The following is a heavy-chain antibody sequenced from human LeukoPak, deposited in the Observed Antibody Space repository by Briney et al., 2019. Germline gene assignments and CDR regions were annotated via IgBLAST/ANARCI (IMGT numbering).Heavy chain of an antibody. CDR3: AKEPWNSQSAPDDI. CDR1: GFTLSSYS. J-gene: IGHJ3*02. D-gene: IGHD1/OR15-1a*01. V-gene: IGHV3-21*01. CDR2: ISFSGGDI. Sequence: PGGSLRLSCAASGFTLSSYSMNWVRQAPGKGLQWVSSISFSGGDICYADSVKGRFTISRDNAKNSVYLQMNSLRAEDTAVYYCAKEPWNSQSAPDDIWGQGTMVTVSS.